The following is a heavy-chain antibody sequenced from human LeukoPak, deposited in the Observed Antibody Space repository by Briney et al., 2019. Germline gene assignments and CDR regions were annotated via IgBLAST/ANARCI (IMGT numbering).Heavy chain of an antibody. CDR2: INHSGST. CDR3: ATPGELWLFHFDY. J-gene: IGHJ4*02. CDR1: GGSFSGYY. V-gene: IGHV4-34*01. Sequence: SETLSLTCAVYGGSFSGYYWSWIRQPPGKGLEWIGEINHSGSTNYNPSLKSRVTISVDTSKNQFSLKLSSVTAADTAVYYCATPGELWLFHFDYWGQGTLVTVSS. D-gene: IGHD5-18*01.